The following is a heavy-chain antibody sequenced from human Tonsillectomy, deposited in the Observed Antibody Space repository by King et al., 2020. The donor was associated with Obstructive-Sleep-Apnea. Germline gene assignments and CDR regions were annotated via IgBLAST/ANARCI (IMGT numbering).Heavy chain of an antibody. D-gene: IGHD1-26*01. V-gene: IGHV1-2*02. Sequence: QLVQSGAEVKKPGASVKVSCKTSGYTFIDYYMFWVRQAPGQGLECMGWINPYNGDTHNAQKFQGRVTMTRDTSITTAYMELSRLTSDDTALYYCVRGRSGSLSDSWGQGTLVTVSS. CDR1: GYTFIDYY. CDR3: VRGRSGSLSDS. J-gene: IGHJ4*02. CDR2: INPYNGDT.